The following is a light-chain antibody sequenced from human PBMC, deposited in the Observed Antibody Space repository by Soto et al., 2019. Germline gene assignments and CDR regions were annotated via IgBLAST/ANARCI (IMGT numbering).Light chain of an antibody. CDR3: QQYVNSPVT. Sequence: EIVLTQSPDTLYLSPGEGATLSCRASQRVNSSYLAWYQQKPGQAPRLLISGASDRATGFPARVSGSGSGTDFTLTIKRLEPEDVAVYYCQQYVNSPVTFGQGTKLQIK. CDR1: QRVNSSY. V-gene: IGKV3-20*01. CDR2: GAS. J-gene: IGKJ2*01.